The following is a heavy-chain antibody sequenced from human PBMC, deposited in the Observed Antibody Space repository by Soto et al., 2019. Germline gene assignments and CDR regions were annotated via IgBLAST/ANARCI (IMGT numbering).Heavy chain of an antibody. CDR1: GYTFTSYA. Sequence: ASVKVSCKASGYTFTSYAMHWVRQAPGQRLEWMGWINAGNGNTKYSQKFQGRVTITRDTSASTAYMELSSLRSEDTAVYYCASSRYDILTGLDYFDYWGQGTLVTVSP. D-gene: IGHD3-9*01. J-gene: IGHJ4*02. V-gene: IGHV1-3*01. CDR2: INAGNGNT. CDR3: ASSRYDILTGLDYFDY.